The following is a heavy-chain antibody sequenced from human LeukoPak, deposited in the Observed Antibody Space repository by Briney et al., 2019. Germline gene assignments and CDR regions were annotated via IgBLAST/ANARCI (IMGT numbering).Heavy chain of an antibody. CDR3: VASYATSSGIDH. CDR2: IYKRGAT. D-gene: IGHD2/OR15-2a*01. V-gene: IGHV4-4*09. J-gene: IGHJ4*02. Sequence: SETLSLTCSVSLDSMTDYYWSWIRQSPGGGLEWIGYIYKRGATNYLPSLRSRVTISVDKSKWQVFLRLNSVTAADTALYYYVASYATSSGIDHWGQGTLVTVSS. CDR1: LDSMTDYY.